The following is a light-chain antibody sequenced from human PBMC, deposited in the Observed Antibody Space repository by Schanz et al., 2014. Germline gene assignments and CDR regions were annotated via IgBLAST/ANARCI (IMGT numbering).Light chain of an antibody. J-gene: IGLJ3*02. Sequence: QSALTQPPSASGSPGQSVTISCTGTSSDVGNYNFVSWYQHHPGKAPKLMIYEVSKRPSGVPDRFSGSKSGNTASLTVSGLQAEDEADYYCNSYAGSNNWVFGGGTKLTVL. V-gene: IGLV2-8*01. CDR3: NSYAGSNNWV. CDR2: EVS. CDR1: SSDVGNYNF.